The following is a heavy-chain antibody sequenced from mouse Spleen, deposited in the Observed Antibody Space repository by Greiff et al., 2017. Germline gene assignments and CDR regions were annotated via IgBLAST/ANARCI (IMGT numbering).Heavy chain of an antibody. CDR2: IYWDDDK. D-gene: IGHD1-1*01. CDR1: GFSLSTSGMG. J-gene: IGHJ1*01. CDR3: ARRPNYYGSSGYWYFDV. V-gene: IGHV8-12*01. Sequence: QVTLKVCGPGILQPSQTLSLTCSFSGFSLSTSGMGVSWNRQPSGKGLEWLAHIYWDDDKRYNPSLKSRLTISKDTSSNQVFLKITSVDTADTATYYCARRPNYYGSSGYWYFDVWGAGTTVTVSS.